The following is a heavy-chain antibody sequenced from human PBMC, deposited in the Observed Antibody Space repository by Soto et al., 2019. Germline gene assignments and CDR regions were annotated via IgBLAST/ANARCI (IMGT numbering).Heavy chain of an antibody. D-gene: IGHD6-19*01. CDR2: IIPMFDTA. CDR3: ARPQGSGWRFNALDF. Sequence: QVVLVQSGAEVKNPGSSVKVSCKASGGTFRRNAINWVRQAPGQGFEWMGGIIPMFDTANHAQKFRDRIMITADESTNTAYLELKDLRSEDTAIYYCARPQGSGWRFNALDFWGQGTMVTVSS. CDR1: GGTFRRNA. V-gene: IGHV1-69*01. J-gene: IGHJ3*01.